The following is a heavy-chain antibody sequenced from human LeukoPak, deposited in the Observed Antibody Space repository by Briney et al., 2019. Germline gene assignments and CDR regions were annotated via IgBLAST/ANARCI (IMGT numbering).Heavy chain of an antibody. CDR2: IKQDGSEK. J-gene: IGHJ4*02. V-gene: IGHV3-7*01. Sequence: PGGPLRLSCAASGFTFSSFWMTWVREAPGKGLEWVANIKQDGSEKFYVDSVRGRFTISRDNAKSSLSLQMNSLRAEDTGIYYCSRSSVAVAWNWGQGTLVSVSS. D-gene: IGHD6-19*01. CDR3: SRSSVAVAWN. CDR1: GFTFSSFW.